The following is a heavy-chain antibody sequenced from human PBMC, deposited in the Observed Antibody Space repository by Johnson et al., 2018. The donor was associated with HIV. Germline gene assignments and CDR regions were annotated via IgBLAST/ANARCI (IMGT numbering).Heavy chain of an antibody. D-gene: IGHD3-16*02. CDR3: AKVSRYDAFDI. V-gene: IGHV3-30*18. CDR1: GFTFSNYG. J-gene: IGHJ3*02. CDR2: ISYDGSNK. Sequence: QVQLVESGGGVVQPGGSLRLSCAASGFTFSNYGMHWVRQAPGKGLEWVAVISYDGSNKYYAASVQGRFTISRDNSKNTLYLKMNSLRAEDTAVYYCAKVSRYDAFDIWGQGTMVTVSS.